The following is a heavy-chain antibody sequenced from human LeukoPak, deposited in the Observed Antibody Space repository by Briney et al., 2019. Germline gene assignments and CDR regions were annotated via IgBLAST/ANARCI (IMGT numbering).Heavy chain of an antibody. CDR3: ARVVTYSYGYYYYYMDV. Sequence: PGGSLRLSCAASGFTFSSYSMNWVRQAPGKGLEWVSSISSSSSYIYYADSVKGRFTISRDNAKNSLYLQMNSLRAEDTAVYYCARVVTYSYGYYYYYMDVWGKGTTVTVSS. CDR1: GFTFSSYS. D-gene: IGHD5-18*01. J-gene: IGHJ6*03. V-gene: IGHV3-21*01. CDR2: ISSSSSYI.